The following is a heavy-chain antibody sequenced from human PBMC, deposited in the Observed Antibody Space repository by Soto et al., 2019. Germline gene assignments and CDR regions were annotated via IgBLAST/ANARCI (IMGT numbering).Heavy chain of an antibody. J-gene: IGHJ6*02. CDR2: IYQSGRT. Sequence: PSESLSLTCAVSVGSINTLDFSWSWIQQPPGRGLEWIGSIYQSGRTYYIPSLKSRVTMSLEKSKNQFSLKINSVVAADTAIYYCAREMTIFGVAPGGGVDVWGQGTTVTVSS. V-gene: IGHV4-30-2*01. D-gene: IGHD3-3*01. CDR1: VGSINTLDFS. CDR3: AREMTIFGVAPGGGVDV.